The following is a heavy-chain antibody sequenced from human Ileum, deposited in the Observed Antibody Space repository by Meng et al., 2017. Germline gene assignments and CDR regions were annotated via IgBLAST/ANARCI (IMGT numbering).Heavy chain of an antibody. CDR2: IYYTGSS. V-gene: IGHV4-61*01. CDR3: VRGIDYDAENFQH. Sequence: SETLSLTCTVSGGSISKSNYFWSWIRQSPGKGLEWIGYIYYTGSSNYNPALQSRVTMSVDTSKNQFSLNLNSVTAADTAVYYCVRGIDYDAENFQHWGQGTLVTVSS. CDR1: GGSISKSNYF. J-gene: IGHJ1*01. D-gene: IGHD3-16*01.